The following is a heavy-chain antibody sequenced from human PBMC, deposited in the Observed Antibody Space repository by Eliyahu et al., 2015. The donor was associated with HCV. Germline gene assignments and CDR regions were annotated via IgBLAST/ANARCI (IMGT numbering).Heavy chain of an antibody. V-gene: IGHV4-34*01. CDR2: INHSGST. CDR1: GGSFSGYY. J-gene: IGHJ6*03. CDR3: ARPIVGATSGSYYMDV. D-gene: IGHD1-26*01. Sequence: LSLTCAVYGGSFSGYYWSWIRQPPGKGLEWIGEINHSGSTNYNPSLKSRVTISVDTSKNQFPLKLSSVTAADTAVYYCARPIVGATSGSYYMDVWGKGTTVTVSS.